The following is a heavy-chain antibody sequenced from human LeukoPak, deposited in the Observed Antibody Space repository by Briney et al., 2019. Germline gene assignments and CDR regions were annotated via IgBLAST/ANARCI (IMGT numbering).Heavy chain of an antibody. D-gene: IGHD4-23*01. CDR1: EYNFGYYG. V-gene: IGHV3-23*01. J-gene: IGHJ4*02. Sequence: GGSLRLSCLASEYNFGYYGMSWFRQAPGKGLEWVSVIGRNGGDIQYADSVKGRFTISRDNSKNTLYLQMNSLRAEDTAVYYCAKYAPPTTVVTRFFDYWGQGTLVTVSS. CDR2: IGRNGGDI. CDR3: AKYAPPTTVVTRFFDY.